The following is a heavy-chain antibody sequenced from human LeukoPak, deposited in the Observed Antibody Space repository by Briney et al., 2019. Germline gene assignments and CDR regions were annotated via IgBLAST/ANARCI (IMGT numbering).Heavy chain of an antibody. CDR1: GGSFSGYY. V-gene: IGHV4-34*01. CDR2: INHSEST. D-gene: IGHD3-3*01. Sequence: SETLSLTCAVYGGSFSGYYWSWIRQPPGKGLEWIGEINHSESTNYNPSLKSRVTISVDTSKNQFSLKLSSVTAANTAVYYCARATRFANWFDPWCQGTLVTVAS. J-gene: IGHJ5*02. CDR3: ARATRFANWFDP.